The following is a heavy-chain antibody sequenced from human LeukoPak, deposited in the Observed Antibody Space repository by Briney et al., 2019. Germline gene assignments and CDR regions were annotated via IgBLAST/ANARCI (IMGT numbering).Heavy chain of an antibody. CDR2: ISNTGDST. CDR3: ATLGGRATIFEKAFDAFDI. D-gene: IGHD3-3*01. CDR1: GFIFSSYA. V-gene: IGHV3-23*01. Sequence: GGSLRLSCAASGFIFSSYAMSWVRQAPGKGLEWVSSISNTGDSTYYADSVKGRFTISRDNSKTKLYLQMNSLRAEDTAVYYCATLGGRATIFEKAFDAFDIWGQGTMVTVSS. J-gene: IGHJ3*02.